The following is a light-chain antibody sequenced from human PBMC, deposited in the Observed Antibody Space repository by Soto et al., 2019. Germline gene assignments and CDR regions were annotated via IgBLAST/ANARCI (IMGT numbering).Light chain of an antibody. J-gene: IGLJ3*02. V-gene: IGLV7-46*01. CDR1: TGAVTSGHY. Sequence: QPVVTQEPSLTVSPGGTVTLTCGSSTGAVTSGHYPYWFQQKPGQAPRTLIYDISKKHSWTPARFSGSLLGDKAALTLSGVQPEDEAEYYCLLTYSDAVVFGGGTKLTVL. CDR2: DIS. CDR3: LLTYSDAVV.